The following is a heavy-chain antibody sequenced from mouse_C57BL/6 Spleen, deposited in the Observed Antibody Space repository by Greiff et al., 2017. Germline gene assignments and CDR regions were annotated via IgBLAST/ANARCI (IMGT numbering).Heavy chain of an antibody. CDR2: IDPSDSST. CDR1: GYTFTSYW. D-gene: IGHD1-1*01. Sequence: QVQLQQPGAELVRPGTSVKLSCKASGYTFTSYWMHWVKQRPGQGLEWIGVIDPSDSSTNYNQKFKGKATLTVDTSSSTAYMQLSSLTSEDSAVDYGARRTDYGGDDYWGQGTTLTVSS. CDR3: ARRTDYGGDDY. V-gene: IGHV1-59*01. J-gene: IGHJ2*01.